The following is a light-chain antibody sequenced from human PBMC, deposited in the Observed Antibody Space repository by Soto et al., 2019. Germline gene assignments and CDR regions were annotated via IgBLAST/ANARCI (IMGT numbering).Light chain of an antibody. CDR2: EVS. CDR1: SSDVGAYKY. Sequence: QSVLTQPASVSGSPGQSVTISCTGTSSDVGAYKYVSWYQQHPGKAPKLMIYEVSNRPSGVSNRFSGSKSGNTASLTISGLQADDEADSYCNSYPGDIIRFVFGTGTKVTVL. J-gene: IGLJ1*01. V-gene: IGLV2-14*01. CDR3: NSYPGDIIRFV.